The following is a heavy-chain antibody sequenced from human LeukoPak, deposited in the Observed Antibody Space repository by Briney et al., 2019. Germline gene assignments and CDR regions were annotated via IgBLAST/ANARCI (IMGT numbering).Heavy chain of an antibody. V-gene: IGHV1-2*02. CDR3: ARIAAAGWADY. CDR2: INPNSGGT. J-gene: IGHJ4*02. Sequence: ASVKVSCKASGYTSTGYYVHWVRQAPGQGLEWMGWINPNSGGTNYAQKFQGRVTMTRDTSISTAYMELSRLRSDDTAVYYCARIAAAGWADYWGQGTLVTVSS. D-gene: IGHD6-13*01. CDR1: GYTSTGYY.